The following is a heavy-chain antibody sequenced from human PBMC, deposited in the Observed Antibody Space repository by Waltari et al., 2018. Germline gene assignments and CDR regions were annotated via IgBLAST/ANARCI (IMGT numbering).Heavy chain of an antibody. V-gene: IGHV1-2*02. Sequence: VKKPGASVKVSCKASGYTFTDFYMHWVRQAPGQGLEWMGWINPKSGGTDYAQKFQGGVTMTRDTSISTVYMELSRLRSDDTAVYYCTRGNKITAVEVIIPLLTMDVWGQGTTVTVSS. CDR3: TRGNKITAVEVIIPLLTMDV. CDR2: INPKSGGT. D-gene: IGHD3-3*01. J-gene: IGHJ6*02. CDR1: GYTFTDFY.